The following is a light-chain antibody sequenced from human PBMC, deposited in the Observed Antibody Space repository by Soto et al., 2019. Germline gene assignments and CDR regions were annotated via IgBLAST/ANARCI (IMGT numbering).Light chain of an antibody. CDR3: RSYAGGIPHV. CDR2: EVI. J-gene: IGLJ1*01. CDR1: KNDIGGYDS. Sequence: LTQPPSASGSPGQSVTISCTGTKNDIGGYDSVSWYQHHPGKAPRLIIYEVIQRPSGVSDRFSGSKSGNTASLTVSGLQAADEADYFCRSYAGGIPHVFASGIKITVV. V-gene: IGLV2-8*01.